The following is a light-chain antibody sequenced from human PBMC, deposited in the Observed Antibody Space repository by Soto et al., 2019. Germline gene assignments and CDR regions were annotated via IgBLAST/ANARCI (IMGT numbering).Light chain of an antibody. Sequence: QSVLTQPPSVSGAPGQRITISCTGSSSNIGAGYDVHWYQQLPGTAPTLVIFSNLNRPSGVTDRFSGSKSGTSASLVITGLQAEDEAEYYCQSFDSSLSAYVFGTGTKLTVL. CDR2: SNL. V-gene: IGLV1-40*01. J-gene: IGLJ1*01. CDR1: SSNIGAGYD. CDR3: QSFDSSLSAYV.